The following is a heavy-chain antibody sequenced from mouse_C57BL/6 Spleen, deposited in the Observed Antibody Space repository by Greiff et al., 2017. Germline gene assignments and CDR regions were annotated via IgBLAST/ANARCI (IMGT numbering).Heavy chain of an antibody. CDR2: IYPRDGST. Sequence: VQLQQSGPELVKPGASVKLSCKASGYTFTSYDINWVKQRPGQGLEWIGWIYPRDGSTKYNEKFKGKDTLTVDTSSSTAYMELHSLTSEDSAVYFGARGAVGSPWYFDVWGTGTTVTVSS. CDR3: ARGAVGSPWYFDV. CDR1: GYTFTSYD. D-gene: IGHD3-3*01. J-gene: IGHJ1*03. V-gene: IGHV1-85*01.